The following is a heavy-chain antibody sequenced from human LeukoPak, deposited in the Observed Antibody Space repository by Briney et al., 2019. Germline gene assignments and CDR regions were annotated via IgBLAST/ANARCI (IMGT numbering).Heavy chain of an antibody. CDR1: GCSISSYY. V-gene: IGHV4-59*01. Sequence: PSETLSLTSTVYGCSISSYYWSWIRQPPGKGLEWIGIIFYSGTTNYNPSLKSRVTISVDTSKNQFSLKLSSVTAADTAVYYCARGGWNKFDYWGQGTLVTVSS. CDR3: ARGGWNKFDY. D-gene: IGHD3-22*01. J-gene: IGHJ4*02. CDR2: IFYSGTT.